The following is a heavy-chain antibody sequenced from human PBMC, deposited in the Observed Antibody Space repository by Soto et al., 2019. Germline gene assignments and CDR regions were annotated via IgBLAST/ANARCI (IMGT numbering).Heavy chain of an antibody. CDR3: VKDEGIEAMDV. D-gene: IGHD3-3*02. J-gene: IGHJ6*02. CDR1: GFTFSRNT. Sequence: GGSLRLSCVTSGFTFSRNTMNWVRQTPGKGLEWVASITSSGSYVYYADSVKGRFSASRDNAKNSLSLQMDSLRPDDTAIYFCVKDEGIEAMDVWGQGTTVTVSS. V-gene: IGHV3-21*01. CDR2: ITSSGSYV.